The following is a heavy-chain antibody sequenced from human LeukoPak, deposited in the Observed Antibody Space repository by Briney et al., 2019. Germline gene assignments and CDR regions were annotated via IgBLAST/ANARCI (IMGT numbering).Heavy chain of an antibody. D-gene: IGHD3-3*01. CDR3: ATNSPYYDFWSGYGPAAFDY. CDR2: ISSSSSYI. CDR1: GFTFSSYS. V-gene: IGHV3-21*01. Sequence: GGSLRLSCAASGFTFSSYSMNWVRQAPGEGLEWVSSISSSSSYIYYADSVEGRFTISRDNAKNSLYLQMNSLRAEDTAVYYCATNSPYYDFWSGYGPAAFDYWGQGTLVTVSS. J-gene: IGHJ4*02.